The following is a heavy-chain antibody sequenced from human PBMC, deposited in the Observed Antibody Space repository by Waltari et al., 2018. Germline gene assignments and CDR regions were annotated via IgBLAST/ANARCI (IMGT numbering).Heavy chain of an antibody. CDR2: IDAGSGVT. Sequence: EVQLVESGGGLIPPGGSLRLSCAASGFNINYNYMSWVRQATGKGLAWVAVIDAGSGVTFYAESVKGRFTVSRDNSKNTLYLDLNSLTAEDSAVYYCARAGLGSPLQWQQLLDSWGRGTLVTVSS. CDR1: GFNINYNY. D-gene: IGHD5-12*01. J-gene: IGHJ4*02. CDR3: ARAGLGSPLQWQQLLDS. V-gene: IGHV3-53*01.